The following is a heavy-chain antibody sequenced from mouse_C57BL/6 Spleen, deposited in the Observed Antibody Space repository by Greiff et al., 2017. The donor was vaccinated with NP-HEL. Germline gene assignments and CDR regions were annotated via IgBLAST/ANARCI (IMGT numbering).Heavy chain of an antibody. D-gene: IGHD2-4*01. J-gene: IGHJ1*03. CDR2: ISSGSSTI. Sequence: EVQGVESGGGLVKPGGSLKLSGAASGFTFSDYGMHWVRQAPEKGLEWVAYISSGSSTIYYADTVKGRFTISRDNAKNTLFLQMTSLRSEDTAMYYCARTGYDYEGYFDVWGTGTTVTVSS. CDR1: GFTFSDYG. V-gene: IGHV5-17*01. CDR3: ARTGYDYEGYFDV.